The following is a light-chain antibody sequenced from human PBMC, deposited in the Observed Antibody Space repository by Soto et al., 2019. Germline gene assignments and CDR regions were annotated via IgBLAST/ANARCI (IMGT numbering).Light chain of an antibody. Sequence: EIVLTQSPGTLSLSPGERSTLSCRASQSVSSNSIARYQQKPGRAPRLLMYGSSIRAARVPDRFSGSGSGTEFTLTIRRREPEDFTGYYCHHEETFGQWTNVDIK. CDR1: QSVSSNS. CDR2: GSS. J-gene: IGKJ1*01. CDR3: HHEET. V-gene: IGKV3-20*01.